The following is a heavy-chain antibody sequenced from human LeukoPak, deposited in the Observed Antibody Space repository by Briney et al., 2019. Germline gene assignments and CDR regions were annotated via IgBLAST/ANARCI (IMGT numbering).Heavy chain of an antibody. CDR2: ISSNGGST. Sequence: PGGSLRLSCSASGFTFSSYAMHWVRQAPGKGLESVSAISSNGGSTYYADSVKGRFTISRDNSKNTLYLQMSSLGAEDTAVYYCVKARIAAAGTLNDYWGQGTLVTVSS. D-gene: IGHD6-13*01. J-gene: IGHJ4*02. CDR3: VKARIAAAGTLNDY. V-gene: IGHV3-64D*06. CDR1: GFTFSSYA.